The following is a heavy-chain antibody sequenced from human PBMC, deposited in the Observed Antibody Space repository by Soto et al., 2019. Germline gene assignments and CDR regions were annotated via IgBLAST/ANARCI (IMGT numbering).Heavy chain of an antibody. V-gene: IGHV3-7*01. J-gene: IGHJ4*02. D-gene: IGHD2-15*01. CDR2: IKQYLSEK. CDR3: ARDAGAATPLIDY. CDR1: GFTFSSYW. Sequence: GGSLRLSCAASGFTFSSYWMIWVRQAPVDGLEFVANIKQYLSEKYYVDSVKGRFTISRYNAKNSLYLQMNSLRAYYTAVYYCARDAGAATPLIDYWGQGTLVTVSS.